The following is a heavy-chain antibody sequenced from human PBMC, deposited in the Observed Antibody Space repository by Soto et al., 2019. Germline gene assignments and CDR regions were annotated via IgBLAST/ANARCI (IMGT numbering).Heavy chain of an antibody. CDR2: IFDSGST. CDR3: ATEIMPLTNDRYFDL. V-gene: IGHV4-30-4*01. J-gene: IGHJ2*01. Sequence: GKGLEWIGHIFDSGSTYYNPSLKSRLTISVDTSKNQFSLRLSSVTAADTAVYYCATEIMPLTNDRYFDLWXRGTL. D-gene: IGHD2-8*01.